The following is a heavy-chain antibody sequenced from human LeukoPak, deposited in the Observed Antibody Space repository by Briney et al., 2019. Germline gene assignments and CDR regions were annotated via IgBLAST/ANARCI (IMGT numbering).Heavy chain of an antibody. D-gene: IGHD3-9*01. J-gene: IGHJ4*02. CDR2: IYYSGST. V-gene: IGHV4-59*01. CDR3: ARENDILTGYYDY. Sequence: SETLSLTCTVSGGSINSYYWSWIRQPPGKGLEWIGYIYYSGSTNYNPSLKSRVTISVDTSKNQFSLKLSSVTAADTAVYYCARENDILTGYYDYWGQGTLVTVSS. CDR1: GGSINSYY.